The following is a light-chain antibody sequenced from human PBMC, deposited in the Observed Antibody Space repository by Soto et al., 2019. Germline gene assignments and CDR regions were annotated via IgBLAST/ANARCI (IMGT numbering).Light chain of an antibody. J-gene: IGKJ4*01. V-gene: IGKV3-20*01. CDR2: GAS. CDR3: QQYGSPR. Sequence: EIVLTQSPGTLSLSPGERATLSCRASQSVSSSYLAWYQQKPGQAPRLLIYGASSRATGIPDRFSGSGSGTDFTLTISRLEPEDFAVYYCQQYGSPRFGGGTKVGI. CDR1: QSVSSSY.